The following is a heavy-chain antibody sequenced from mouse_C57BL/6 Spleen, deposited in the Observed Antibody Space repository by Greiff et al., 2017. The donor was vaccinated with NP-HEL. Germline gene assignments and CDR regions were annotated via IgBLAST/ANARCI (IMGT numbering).Heavy chain of an antibody. CDR2: INPSSGYT. V-gene: IGHV1-7*01. Sequence: VQLQQSGAELAKPGASVKLSCKASGYTFTSYWMHWVKQRPGQGLEWIGYINPSSGYTKYNQKFKDKATLTADKSSSTAYMQLSSLTYEDSAVYYCGARVTPALRYSMDYWGQGTSVTVSS. CDR3: GARVTPALRYSMDY. CDR1: GYTFTSYW. D-gene: IGHD2-12*01. J-gene: IGHJ4*01.